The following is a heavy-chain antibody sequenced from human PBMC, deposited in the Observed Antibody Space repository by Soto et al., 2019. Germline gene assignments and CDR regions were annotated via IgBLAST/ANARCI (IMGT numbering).Heavy chain of an antibody. CDR1: GFTFSSYA. CDR3: ARDLEVAVAGA. CDR2: ISYDGSNK. D-gene: IGHD6-19*01. J-gene: IGHJ5*02. Sequence: QVQLVESGGGVVQPGRSLRLSCAASGFTFSSYAMYWVRQAPGKGLEWVAVISYDGSNKYYADSVKGRFTISRDNSKNTLYLQMNSLRAEDTAVYYCARDLEVAVAGAWGQGTLVTVSS. V-gene: IGHV3-30-3*01.